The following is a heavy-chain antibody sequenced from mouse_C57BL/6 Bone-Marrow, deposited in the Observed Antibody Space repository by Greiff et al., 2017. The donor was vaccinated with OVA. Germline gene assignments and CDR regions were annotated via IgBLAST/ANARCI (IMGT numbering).Heavy chain of an antibody. D-gene: IGHD1-1*01. CDR1: GFNIKDDY. J-gene: IGHJ3*01. CDR3: TDSSHYYGSSPWFAY. CDR2: IDPENGDT. V-gene: IGHV14-4*01. Sequence: VQLKESGAELVRPGASVKLSCTASGFNIKDDYMHWVKQRPEQGLEWIGWIDPENGDTEYASKFQGKATITADTSSNTAYLQLSSLTSEDTAVYYCTDSSHYYGSSPWFAYWGQGTLVTVAA.